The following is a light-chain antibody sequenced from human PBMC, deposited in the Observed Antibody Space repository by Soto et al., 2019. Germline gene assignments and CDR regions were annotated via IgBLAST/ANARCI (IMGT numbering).Light chain of an antibody. CDR2: GAS. J-gene: IGKJ1*01. CDR1: QRVTSSY. CDR3: QQYDTWTWT. Sequence: EIVLTQSPGTLSLSPGERATLACMASQRVTSSYLAWFQQKPGQPPRVLIYGASTRATGIPARFSGSGSGTYFTLTISSLQSEDFAVYYCQQYDTWTWTFGLGTKVDIK. V-gene: IGKV3-20*01.